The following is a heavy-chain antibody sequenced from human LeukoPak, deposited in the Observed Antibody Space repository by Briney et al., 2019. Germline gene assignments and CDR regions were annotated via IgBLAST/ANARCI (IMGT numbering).Heavy chain of an antibody. J-gene: IGHJ4*02. Sequence: GRSLRLSCAASGFNFDDYAMHWVRQAPGKGLEWVSGISWNSGNIAYADSVKGRFTISRDNAKNSLYLQMNSLRAEDTALYYCVKDIGYCSSTSCSFDYWGQGTLVTVSS. CDR3: VKDIGYCSSTSCSFDY. CDR2: ISWNSGNI. CDR1: GFNFDDYA. V-gene: IGHV3-9*01. D-gene: IGHD2-2*01.